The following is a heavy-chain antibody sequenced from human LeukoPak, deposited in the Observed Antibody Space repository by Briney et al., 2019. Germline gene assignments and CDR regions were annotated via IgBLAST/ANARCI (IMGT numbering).Heavy chain of an antibody. D-gene: IGHD1-26*01. J-gene: IGHJ5*02. CDR1: GFSFSDYY. Sequence: GGSLRLSCAAAGFSFSDYYMSWIRVAPGKGLECISYISGGGSAVYCADSVKGRFTISRDNAKNSLYLEMNSLTVEDTGVYCCARWERALDTWGQGTLVTASS. CDR3: ARWERALDT. CDR2: ISGGGSAV. V-gene: IGHV3-11*04.